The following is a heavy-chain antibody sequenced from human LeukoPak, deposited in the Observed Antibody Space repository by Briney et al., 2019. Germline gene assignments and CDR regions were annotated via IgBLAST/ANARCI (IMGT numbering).Heavy chain of an antibody. Sequence: GGSLRLSCAVSGFTFSNAWMSWVRQAPGKGLEWVSSISSSGTYVYYADSVKGRFTISRDNAKNSLSLQMNSLRADDAAVYYCARASSKQLAGYLPDGFDIWGQGTMVTVSS. CDR2: ISSSGTYV. CDR3: ARASSKQLAGYLPDGFDI. CDR1: GFTFSNAW. J-gene: IGHJ3*02. V-gene: IGHV3-21*01. D-gene: IGHD3-9*01.